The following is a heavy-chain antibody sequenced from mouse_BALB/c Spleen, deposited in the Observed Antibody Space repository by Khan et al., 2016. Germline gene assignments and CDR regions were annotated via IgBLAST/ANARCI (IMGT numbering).Heavy chain of an antibody. J-gene: IGHJ2*01. V-gene: IGHV6-6*02. CDR1: GFTFSNYW. CDR3: TRDGYFDY. D-gene: IGHD2-3*01. CDR2: IRLKSNNYAT. Sequence: EVKLEESGGGLVQPGGSMKLSCVASGFTFSNYWMNWVRQSPDKGLEWVAQIRLKSNNYATHYAESVKGRFTISRDDSKNGVYLQMNNLRAEDTGIYYCTRDGYFDYWGQGTTLTVSS.